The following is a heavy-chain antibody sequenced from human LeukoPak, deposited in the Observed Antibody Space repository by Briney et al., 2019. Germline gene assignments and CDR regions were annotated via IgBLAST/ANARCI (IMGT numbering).Heavy chain of an antibody. V-gene: IGHV4-59*08. CDR1: GGSISSYY. D-gene: IGHD2-15*01. J-gene: IGHJ3*02. CDR2: IYYSGST. Sequence: PSETLSLTCTVSGGSISSYYWSWIRQPPGKGLEWIGYIYYSGSTNYNPSLKSRVTISVDTSKNQFSLKLSSVTAADTAVYYCARLGPPGCGGSCYSGVGAFDIWGQGTMVTVSS. CDR3: ARLGPPGCGGSCYSGVGAFDI.